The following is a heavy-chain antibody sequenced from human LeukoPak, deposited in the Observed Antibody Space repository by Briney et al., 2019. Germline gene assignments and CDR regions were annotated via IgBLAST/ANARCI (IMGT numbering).Heavy chain of an antibody. CDR1: GYSLTELS. Sequence: ASVKVSCKVSGYSLTELSMHWVRQAPGKGFEWMGGFDPEDGETIYAQKFQGRITMTEDTSTDTAYMEVSSLRAEDTAVYYCAKDIRRAARIPAERRAPQDDAFDIWGQGTMVTVSS. J-gene: IGHJ3*02. V-gene: IGHV1-24*01. CDR3: AKDIRRAARIPAERRAPQDDAFDI. CDR2: FDPEDGET. D-gene: IGHD2/OR15-2a*01.